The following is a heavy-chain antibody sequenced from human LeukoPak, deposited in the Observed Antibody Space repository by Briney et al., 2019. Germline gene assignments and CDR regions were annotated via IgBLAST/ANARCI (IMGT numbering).Heavy chain of an antibody. V-gene: IGHV3-33*01. D-gene: IGHD3-16*02. CDR1: GFTFSSYG. CDR2: IWYDGSNK. Sequence: GGSLRLSCAASGFTFSSYGMHWVRQAPGKGLEWVAVIWYDGSNKYYADSVKGRFTISRDNSKNTLYLQMNSLRAEDTAVYYCASVSKYYYGMDVWGQGTTVTVSS. CDR3: ASVSKYYYGMDV. J-gene: IGHJ6*02.